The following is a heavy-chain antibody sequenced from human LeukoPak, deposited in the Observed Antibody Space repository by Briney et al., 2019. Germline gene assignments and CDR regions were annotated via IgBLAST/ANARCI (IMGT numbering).Heavy chain of an antibody. D-gene: IGHD3/OR15-3a*01. V-gene: IGHV3-11*03. CDR3: VRSRGTGPGAHFDV. J-gene: IGHJ4*02. CDR2: ISSSGSYT. Sequence: GGSLRLSCAASGFRFSDEYMSWIRQAPGQGLEWISYISSSGSYTNYADSVRGRFTISRDNAKNSLFLQMNSLRGEDTAVYFCVRSRGTGPGAHFDVWGQGALVSVFS. CDR1: GFRFSDEY.